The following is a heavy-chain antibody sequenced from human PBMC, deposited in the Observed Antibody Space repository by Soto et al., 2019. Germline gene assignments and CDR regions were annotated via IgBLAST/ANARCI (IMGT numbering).Heavy chain of an antibody. V-gene: IGHV4-34*01. J-gene: IGHJ6*02. CDR3: ASYYYGSGTSIYYGMDV. D-gene: IGHD3-10*01. Sequence: SETLSLTCAVYGGSFSGYYWSWIRQPPGKWLEWIGEINHSRSTNYNPSLKSRVTISVDTSKNQFSLKLSSVTAADTAVYYCASYYYGSGTSIYYGMDVWGQGTTVTVSS. CDR1: GGSFSGYY. CDR2: INHSRST.